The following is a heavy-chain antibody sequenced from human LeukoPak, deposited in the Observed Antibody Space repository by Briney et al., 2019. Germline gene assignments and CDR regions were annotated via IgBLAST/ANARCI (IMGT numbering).Heavy chain of an antibody. CDR2: IYYSGST. CDR1: GGSLSSGDYC. D-gene: IGHD3-22*01. Sequence: PSQTLSLTCTVSGGSLSSGDYCWSWIRQPPGKGLEWIGYIYYSGSTYYNPSLKSRVTISVDTSKNQFFLKLSSVTAADTAVYYCARTYYYDSSGYIHFDYWGQGTLVTVSS. J-gene: IGHJ4*02. CDR3: ARTYYYDSSGYIHFDY. V-gene: IGHV4-30-4*08.